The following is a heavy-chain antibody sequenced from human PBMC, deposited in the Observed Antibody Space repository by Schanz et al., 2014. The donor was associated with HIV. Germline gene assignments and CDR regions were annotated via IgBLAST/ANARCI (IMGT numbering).Heavy chain of an antibody. CDR1: GFTFSSYA. CDR2: IWYDGSYK. CDR3: AKGQRGIVRGDIDY. Sequence: QVQLVESGGGVVQPGKSLRVSCAASGFTFSSYAMHWARQAPVKGLEWVAVIWYDGSYKYYADSVKGRFTISRDNPKNTLYLQMNSLRAEDTAVYYCAKGQRGIVRGDIDYWGQGTLVTVSS. D-gene: IGHD3-10*01. V-gene: IGHV3-33*06. J-gene: IGHJ4*02.